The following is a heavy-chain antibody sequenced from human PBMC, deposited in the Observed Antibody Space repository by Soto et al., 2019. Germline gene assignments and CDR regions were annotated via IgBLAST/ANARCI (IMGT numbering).Heavy chain of an antibody. V-gene: IGHV3-23*01. CDR3: AARPVPDCYYFDY. CDR1: GFTFGNYP. CDR2: VSDSGATT. D-gene: IGHD2-15*01. Sequence: SGGSLRLSCAASGFTFGNYPMNWVRQAPGMGLEWVSGVSDSGATTYYADSVKGRFTISRDNSRSTLYLQMSSLRVEDTAVYYCAARPVPDCYYFDYWGQGALDTVSS. J-gene: IGHJ4*02.